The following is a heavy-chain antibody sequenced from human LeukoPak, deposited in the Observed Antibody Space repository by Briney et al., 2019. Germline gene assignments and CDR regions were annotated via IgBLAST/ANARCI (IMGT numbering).Heavy chain of an antibody. Sequence: SETLSLTCTVSGGSISSYYWSWIRQPPGKGLEWIGYIYYSGSTNYNPSLKSRVTISVDTSKNQFSLKLSSVTAADTAVYYCARGSGWGTHFDYWGQGTLVTVSS. CDR1: GGSISSYY. CDR3: ARGSGWGTHFDY. J-gene: IGHJ4*02. D-gene: IGHD6-19*01. V-gene: IGHV4-59*01. CDR2: IYYSGST.